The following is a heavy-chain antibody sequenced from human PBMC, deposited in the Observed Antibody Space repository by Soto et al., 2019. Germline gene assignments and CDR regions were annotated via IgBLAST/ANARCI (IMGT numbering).Heavy chain of an antibody. Sequence: PGGSLRLSCAASGFTFSSYAMHWVRQAPGKGLEWVAVISYDGSNKYYADSVKGRFTISRDNSKNTLYLQMNSLRAEDTAVYYCAREFRIFGVVTRGYYYYYCMEVWGQGTTVTVSS. CDR1: GFTFSSYA. J-gene: IGHJ6*02. D-gene: IGHD3-3*01. CDR3: AREFRIFGVVTRGYYYYYCMEV. V-gene: IGHV3-30-3*01. CDR2: ISYDGSNK.